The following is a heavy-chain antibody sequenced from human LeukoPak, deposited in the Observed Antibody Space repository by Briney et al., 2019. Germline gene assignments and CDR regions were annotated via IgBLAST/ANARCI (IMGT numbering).Heavy chain of an antibody. D-gene: IGHD6-13*01. V-gene: IGHV3-33*01. CDR1: GFTFSSYG. CDR3: ARGSAAAGFDY. Sequence: GGSLRLSCAASGFTFSSYGMHWVRQAPGKGLEWVAVIWYDGSNKYYADSVKGRFTISRDNSKNTLYLQMNSLRAEDTAVYYCARGSAAAGFDYWGQGTLVTVSS. J-gene: IGHJ4*02. CDR2: IWYDGSNK.